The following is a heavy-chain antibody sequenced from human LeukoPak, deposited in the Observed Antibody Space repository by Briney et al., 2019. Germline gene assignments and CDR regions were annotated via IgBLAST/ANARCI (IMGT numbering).Heavy chain of an antibody. J-gene: IGHJ6*04. CDR1: GGTFIGYA. V-gene: IGHV1-69*01. CDR3: ARESHGMDV. CDR2: IIPIFGIA. Sequence: GASVRVSSKASGGTFIGYAISSVRQAPGQRGEWMGGIIPIFGIANYAQKSQGRVTNTADEATSTAYKKLSSMRSEDTAVYYCARESHGMDVWGKGTTVTVSS.